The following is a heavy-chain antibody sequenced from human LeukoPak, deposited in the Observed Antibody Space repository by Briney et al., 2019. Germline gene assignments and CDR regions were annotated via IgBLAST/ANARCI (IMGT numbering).Heavy chain of an antibody. Sequence: PGGSLRLSCAASGSTFRSYWMTWVRQAPGKGLEWVANIKRGGSESYYVDSVMGRFSISRDNAKNSLYLQMNSLRAEDTAVYYCARANIVATYFDYWGQGTLGTVSS. CDR1: GSTFRSYW. CDR3: ARANIVATYFDY. J-gene: IGHJ4*02. D-gene: IGHD5-12*01. V-gene: IGHV3-7*04. CDR2: IKRGGSES.